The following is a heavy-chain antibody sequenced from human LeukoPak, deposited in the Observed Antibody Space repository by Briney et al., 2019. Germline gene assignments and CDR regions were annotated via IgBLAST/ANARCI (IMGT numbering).Heavy chain of an antibody. Sequence: SQTLSLTCIVSGGSISSGSYYWSWIRQPPGKGLEWIGYIYYSGSTNYNPSLKSRVTISVDTSKNQFSLKLSSVTAADTAVYYCARQKREYSSGWYGAFDIWGQGTMVTVSS. CDR1: GGSISSGSYY. CDR2: IYYSGST. V-gene: IGHV4-61*01. D-gene: IGHD6-19*01. CDR3: ARQKREYSSGWYGAFDI. J-gene: IGHJ3*02.